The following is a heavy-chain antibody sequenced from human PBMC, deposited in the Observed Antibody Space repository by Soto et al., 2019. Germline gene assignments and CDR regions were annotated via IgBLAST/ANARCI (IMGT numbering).Heavy chain of an antibody. CDR1: VFTLSSYS. J-gene: IGHJ4*02. CDR3: AKGLWIAEAGTWDYYFDY. Sequence: LXLSCAASVFTLSSYSMSWVRQAPGKGLEWVSAISGSGGSTYYADSVKGRFTISRDNSKNTLYLQMNSLRAEDTAVYYCAKGLWIAEAGTWDYYFDYWGQGTLVTGSS. CDR2: ISGSGGST. D-gene: IGHD6-13*01. V-gene: IGHV3-23*01.